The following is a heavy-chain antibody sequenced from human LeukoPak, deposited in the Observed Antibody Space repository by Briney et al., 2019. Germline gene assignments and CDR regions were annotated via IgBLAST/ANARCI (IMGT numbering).Heavy chain of an antibody. CDR1: GGSISSGGYY. D-gene: IGHD2-15*01. Sequence: SETLSLTCTVSGGSISSGGYYWSWIRQHPGKGLEWIGYIYCSGSTYYNPSLKSRVTISVDTSKNQFSLKLSSVTAADTAVYYCARDELGRLVYWGQGTLVTVSS. J-gene: IGHJ4*02. CDR2: IYCSGST. V-gene: IGHV4-31*03. CDR3: ARDELGRLVY.